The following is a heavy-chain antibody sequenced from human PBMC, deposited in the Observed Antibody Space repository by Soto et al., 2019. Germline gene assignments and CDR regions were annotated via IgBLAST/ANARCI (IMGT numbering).Heavy chain of an antibody. Sequence: SPTLSLTCAISGGSVSSNSAAWNWIRQSPSRGLGWLGRTYYRSREYNDYAVSVKSRITINPDTSKTQFSLQLNSVTPEDTAVYYCARDWNDWGDYYYYYMDVWGKGTTVTVSS. J-gene: IGHJ6*03. CDR2: TYYRSREYN. V-gene: IGHV6-1*01. CDR1: GGSVSSNSAA. D-gene: IGHD1-1*01. CDR3: ARDWNDWGDYYYYYMDV.